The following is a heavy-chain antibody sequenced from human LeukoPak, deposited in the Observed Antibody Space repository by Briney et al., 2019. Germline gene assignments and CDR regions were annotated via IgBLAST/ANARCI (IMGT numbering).Heavy chain of an antibody. CDR2: IYYSGYN. V-gene: IGHV4-31*03. Sequence: SQTLSLTCSVSGGSVSSGGYYWSWIRQHPGKGLEWIGYIYYSGYNYYNPSLKSRVTISMDTSKNQFSLQLTSVTAADTAVYYCARIVDGSGWYPHLDYWGRGTLVTVSS. CDR3: ARIVDGSGWYPHLDY. CDR1: GGSVSSGGYY. J-gene: IGHJ4*02. D-gene: IGHD6-19*01.